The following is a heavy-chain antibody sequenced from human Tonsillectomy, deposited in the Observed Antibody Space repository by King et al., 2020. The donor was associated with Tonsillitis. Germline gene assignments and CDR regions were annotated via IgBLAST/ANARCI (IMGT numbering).Heavy chain of an antibody. CDR1: GYRFTSYW. J-gene: IGHJ3*02. CDR2: IYPHDSQT. Sequence: LQLVQSGAEVKKPGESLKISCKGSGYRFTSYWIGWVRQMPGKGLEWMGIIYPHDSQTIYSPSFQGQVTISADKSISTAYLQWSSLKASDTAIYYCASPSGSSLPDDFDIWGQGTMVTVSS. CDR3: ASPSGSSLPDDFDI. D-gene: IGHD1-26*01. V-gene: IGHV5-51*03.